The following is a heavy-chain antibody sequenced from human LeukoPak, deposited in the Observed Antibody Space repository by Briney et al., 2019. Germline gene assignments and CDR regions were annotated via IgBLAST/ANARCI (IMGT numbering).Heavy chain of an antibody. Sequence: GGSLRLSCAASGFTFAGYAMTWVRQAPGKGLEWVSAISGSGDSTYYADSVKSRFTISRDNSKNTLYLQMNSLRAEDTAVYYCAKCSSSWSSPYFDYWGQGTLVTVSS. D-gene: IGHD6-13*01. CDR2: ISGSGDST. V-gene: IGHV3-23*01. CDR3: AKCSSSWSSPYFDY. J-gene: IGHJ4*02. CDR1: GFTFAGYA.